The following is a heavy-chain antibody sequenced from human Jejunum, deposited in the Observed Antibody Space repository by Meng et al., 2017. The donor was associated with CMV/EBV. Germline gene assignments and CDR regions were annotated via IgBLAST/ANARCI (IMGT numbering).Heavy chain of an antibody. V-gene: IGHV1-18*01. Sequence: KASGYMFTTYGISWVRQAPGQGLEWMGWIGVYNGKANYAEKFQGRVTMTTDPYTNTAYMELRSLRSDDTAVYYCARDVDTWELLADYWGQGTLVTVSS. J-gene: IGHJ4*02. CDR3: ARDVDTWELLADY. CDR2: IGVYNGKA. D-gene: IGHD1-26*01. CDR1: GYMFTTYG.